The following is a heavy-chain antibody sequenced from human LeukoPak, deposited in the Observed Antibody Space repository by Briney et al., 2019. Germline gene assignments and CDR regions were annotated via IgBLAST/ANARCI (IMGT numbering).Heavy chain of an antibody. Sequence: GASVKVSFKTSGYTFNTYVITWFRQPPGQGLEWMGWISPYNGDTNFAQKFQGRVTMMTDTSTSTGYMEVRSLRSDDTAVYYCARGSTPAEATGYAPWGQGSLVTVSS. CDR1: GYTFNTYV. CDR2: ISPYNGDT. V-gene: IGHV1-18*01. CDR3: ARGSTPAEATGYAP. J-gene: IGHJ5*02. D-gene: IGHD3-9*01.